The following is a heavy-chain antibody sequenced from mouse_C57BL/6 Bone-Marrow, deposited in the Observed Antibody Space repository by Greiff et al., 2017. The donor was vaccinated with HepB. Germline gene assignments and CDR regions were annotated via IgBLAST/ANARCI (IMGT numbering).Heavy chain of an antibody. D-gene: IGHD1-1*01. CDR1: GFTFSDYY. Sequence: EVQRVESEGGLVQPGSSMKLSCTASGFTFSDYYMAWVRQVPEKGLEWVANINYDGSSTYYLDSLKSRFIISRDNAKNILYLQMSSLKSEDTATYYCARSNTVVAHYFDYWGQGTTLTVSS. V-gene: IGHV5-16*01. J-gene: IGHJ2*01. CDR2: INYDGSST. CDR3: ARSNTVVAHYFDY.